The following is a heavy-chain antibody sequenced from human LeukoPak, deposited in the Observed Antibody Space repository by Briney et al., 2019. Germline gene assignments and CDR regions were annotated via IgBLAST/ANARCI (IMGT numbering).Heavy chain of an antibody. J-gene: IGHJ4*02. V-gene: IGHV4-59*08. Sequence: PSETLSLTCTVSGDSINSFYWSWIRQPPGKGLEWIGYIYYSGTTSLNPSLKSRVTISIDTSKTLSLKLSSVTAADTAVYYCARHDGGDAYLLDLWGQGTLVTVSS. CDR2: IYYSGTT. CDR1: GDSINSFY. CDR3: ARHDGGDAYLLDL. D-gene: IGHD5-24*01.